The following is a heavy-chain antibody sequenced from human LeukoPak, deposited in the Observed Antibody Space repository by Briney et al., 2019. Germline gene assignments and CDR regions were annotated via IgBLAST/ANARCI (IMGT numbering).Heavy chain of an antibody. CDR2: INPNSGGT. Sequence: ASVKASCKASGGTFSSYTISWVRQAPGQGLEWMGWINPNSGGTNYAQKFQGRVTMTRDTSISTAYMELSRLRSDDTAVYYCARDTGRWLPQYWGQGTLVTVSS. V-gene: IGHV1-2*02. CDR1: GGTFSSYT. D-gene: IGHD5-24*01. CDR3: ARDTGRWLPQY. J-gene: IGHJ4*02.